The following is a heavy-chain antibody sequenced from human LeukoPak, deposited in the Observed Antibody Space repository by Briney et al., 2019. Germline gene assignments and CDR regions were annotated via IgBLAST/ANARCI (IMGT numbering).Heavy chain of an antibody. CDR1: GFTFSSYG. CDR2: ISYDGSNK. Sequence: GRSLRLSCAASGFTFSSYGMHWVRQAPGKGLEWVALISYDGSNKYYADSVKGRFTISRDNSKNTLYLQMNSLRAEDTAVYYCAKDVAGGITHWYFDLWGRGTLVTVSS. J-gene: IGHJ2*01. CDR3: AKDVAGGITHWYFDL. D-gene: IGHD6-13*01. V-gene: IGHV3-30*18.